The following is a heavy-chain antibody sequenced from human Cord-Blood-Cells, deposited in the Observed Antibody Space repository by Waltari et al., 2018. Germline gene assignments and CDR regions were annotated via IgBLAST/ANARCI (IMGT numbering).Heavy chain of an antibody. J-gene: IGHJ4*02. Sequence: QVQLVQSGAEVKKPGASVKVSCKASGYTFTRYDINWVRQATGQGIEWMGWMNPNSGNTGYAQKFQGRVTMTRNTSISPSYMELSSLRSEDTAVYYCARGAYSGYDSNYWGQGTLVTVSS. CDR1: GYTFTRYD. D-gene: IGHD5-12*01. V-gene: IGHV1-8*01. CDR2: MNPNSGNT. CDR3: ARGAYSGYDSNY.